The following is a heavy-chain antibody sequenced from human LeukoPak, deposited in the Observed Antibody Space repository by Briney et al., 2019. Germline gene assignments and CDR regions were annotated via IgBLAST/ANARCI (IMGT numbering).Heavy chain of an antibody. CDR3: VSPRGFSYGYFDY. CDR2: IYYSKNT. CDR1: GGSISSSSYY. Sequence: SETLSLTCTVSGGSISSSSYYWGWIRQSPGKGLEWIGRIYYSKNTYYNPPLKSRVTISADTSKNQFSLTLGSVSATDTAVYYCVSPRGFSYGYFDYWGQGTLVTVSS. D-gene: IGHD5-18*01. V-gene: IGHV4-39*01. J-gene: IGHJ4*02.